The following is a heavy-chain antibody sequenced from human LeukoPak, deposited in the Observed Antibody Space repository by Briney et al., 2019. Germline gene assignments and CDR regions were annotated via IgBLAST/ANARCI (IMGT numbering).Heavy chain of an antibody. CDR2: INSDGYST. V-gene: IGHV3-74*01. D-gene: IGHD6-19*01. CDR1: GFTFSGYW. Sequence: GGSLRLSCAASGFTFSGYWMHWVRQAPGKGLVWVSRINSDGYSTSYADSVKDRFTISRENAKNTLYLQMNSLSAEDTAVYYCARGTAVAGTDYWGQGTLVTVSS. CDR3: ARGTAVAGTDY. J-gene: IGHJ4*02.